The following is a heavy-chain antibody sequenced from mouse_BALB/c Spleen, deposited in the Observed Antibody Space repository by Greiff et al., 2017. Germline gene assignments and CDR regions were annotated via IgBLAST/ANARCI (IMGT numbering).Heavy chain of an antibody. Sequence: VHLVESGPGLVQPSQSLSITCTVSGFSLTSYGVHWVRQSPGKGLEWLGVIWSGGSTDYNAAFISRLSISKDNSKSQVFFKMNSLQANDTAIYYCARTGNYVEDYYAMDYWGQGTSVTVSS. CDR3: ARTGNYVEDYYAMDY. CDR1: GFSLTSYG. V-gene: IGHV2-2*02. D-gene: IGHD2-1*01. J-gene: IGHJ4*01. CDR2: IWSGGST.